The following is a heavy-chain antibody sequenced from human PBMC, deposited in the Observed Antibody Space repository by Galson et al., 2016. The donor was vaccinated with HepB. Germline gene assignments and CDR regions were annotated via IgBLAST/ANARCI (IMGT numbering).Heavy chain of an antibody. CDR1: GFSLSSYW. V-gene: IGHV3-7*03. D-gene: IGHD3-22*01. CDR2: IDQSERER. Sequence: SLRLSCAASGFSLSSYWMSWVRQAPGKGLEWVASIDQSERERDYVDSVKGRLTISRDNAKNALYLQTNSLRVEDTAVYHCVRKRYYYENKKGWFDLWGQGALVTVSS. J-gene: IGHJ5*02. CDR3: VRKRYYYENKKGWFDL.